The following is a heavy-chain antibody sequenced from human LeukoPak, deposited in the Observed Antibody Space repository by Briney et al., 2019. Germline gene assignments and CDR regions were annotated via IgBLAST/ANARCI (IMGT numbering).Heavy chain of an antibody. J-gene: IGHJ4*02. Sequence: GGSLRLSCEASGFIFSDYYMSWIRQAPGKGLEWVSYISASSGYTKYADSVKGRFTISRDNAKNSLYLQMNSLRAADTAVYYCARRRGVDYWGQGTLVTVSS. CDR3: ARRRGVDY. CDR1: GFIFSDYY. CDR2: ISASSGYT. D-gene: IGHD3-16*01. V-gene: IGHV3-11*03.